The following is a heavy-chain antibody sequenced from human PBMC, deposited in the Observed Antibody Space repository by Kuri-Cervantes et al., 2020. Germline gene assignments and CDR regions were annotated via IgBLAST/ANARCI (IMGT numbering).Heavy chain of an antibody. Sequence: GGSLRLSCAASGFTFSSYWMHWVRQAPGKGLVWVSRINSDGSSTSYADSVKGRFTISRDNAKNTLYLQMNSLRAEDTAVYYCANNGLRLQYYFDYWGQGTLVTVSS. CDR3: ANNGLRLQYYFDY. V-gene: IGHV3-74*01. CDR2: INSDGSST. CDR1: GFTFSSYW. J-gene: IGHJ4*02. D-gene: IGHD5-12*01.